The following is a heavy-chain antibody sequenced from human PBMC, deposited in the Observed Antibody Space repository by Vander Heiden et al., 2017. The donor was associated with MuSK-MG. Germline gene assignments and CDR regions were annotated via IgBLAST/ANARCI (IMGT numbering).Heavy chain of an antibody. CDR3: AKGDHDSSGYFPPSFDY. Sequence: EVQLLESGGGLVQPGGSLRLSCAASGFTFSIYARSWVRQAPGKGLEWVSLISGSGTNTYYADSVKGRFNISRDNSKNTLYLQMNSLGVEDTAIYYCAKGDHDSSGYFPPSFDYWGQGTLVTVSS. CDR1: GFTFSIYA. D-gene: IGHD3-22*01. CDR2: ISGSGTNT. J-gene: IGHJ4*02. V-gene: IGHV3-23*01.